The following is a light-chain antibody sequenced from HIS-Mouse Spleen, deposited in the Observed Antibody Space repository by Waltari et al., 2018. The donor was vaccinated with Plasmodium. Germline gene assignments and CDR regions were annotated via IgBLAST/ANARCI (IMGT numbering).Light chain of an antibody. V-gene: IGLV2-11*01. Sequence: QSALTQPRSVSGSPGQSVTISCTGTSSDDGGYNYVSWYQHHPGKAPKLMIYDVSKRPSGVPDCFSGSKSGNPACLTISGLQAEDEAEYYCCSYAGSYTYVFVTGTKVTVL. CDR2: DVS. CDR3: CSYAGSYTYV. J-gene: IGLJ1*01. CDR1: SSDDGGYNY.